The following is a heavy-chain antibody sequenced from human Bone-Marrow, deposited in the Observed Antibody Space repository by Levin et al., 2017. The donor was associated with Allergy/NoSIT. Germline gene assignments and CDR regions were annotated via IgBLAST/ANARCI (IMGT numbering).Heavy chain of an antibody. V-gene: IGHV4-61*01. CDR1: GVSVTSDNYY. J-gene: IGHJ4*02. D-gene: IGHD5-18*01. Sequence: ASETLSLTCTVSGVSVTSDNYYWTWIRQPPGRGLEWVGYIYSSGSTSYTPSLKSRVTMSLDTSKNQFSLKLSSVTAADTAVYYCAESRYTYGDFDYWGQGTLVTVSS. CDR3: AESRYTYGDFDY. CDR2: IYSSGST.